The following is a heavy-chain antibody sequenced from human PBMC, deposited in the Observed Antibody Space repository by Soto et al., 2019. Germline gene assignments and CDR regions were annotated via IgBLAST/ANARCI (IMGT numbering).Heavy chain of an antibody. J-gene: IGHJ4*02. V-gene: IGHV4-59*01. CDR1: GGSINDFY. CDR3: ARVGKRAMVRGSFDY. CDR2: IYYSGST. Sequence: SETLSLTCTASGGSINDFYWSWIRQPPGKGLEWIGYIYYSGSTDYNPSLKGRVTISVDTSKNQFSLKLRSVTAADTAVYYCARVGKRAMVRGSFDYWGQGTLVTVS. D-gene: IGHD3-10*01.